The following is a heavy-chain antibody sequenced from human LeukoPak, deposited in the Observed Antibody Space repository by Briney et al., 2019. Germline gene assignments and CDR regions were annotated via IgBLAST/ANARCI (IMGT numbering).Heavy chain of an antibody. Sequence: SETLSLTCTVSAGSISSYYWSWIRRPPGKGLEWVGYIYYSGSTNYNPSLKSRVTISVDTSKNQFSLKLSSVTAADTAVYYCASTYYYDSSGYGPQHWGQGTLVTVSS. CDR3: ASTYYYDSSGYGPQH. CDR2: IYYSGST. D-gene: IGHD3-22*01. CDR1: AGSISSYY. V-gene: IGHV4-59*08. J-gene: IGHJ1*01.